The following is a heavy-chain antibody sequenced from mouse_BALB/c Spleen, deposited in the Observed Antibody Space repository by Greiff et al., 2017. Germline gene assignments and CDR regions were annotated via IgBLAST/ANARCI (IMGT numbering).Heavy chain of an antibody. Sequence: VQLQQPGAELVRPGASVKLSCKASGYSFTSYWMNWVKQRPGQGLEWIGIIHPSDSETRLNQKFKDKATLTVDKSSSTVYMELSRLTSEDSAVYFCARHEEGRNYAMDYWGQGTSVTVSS. J-gene: IGHJ4*01. CDR3: ARHEEGRNYAMDY. CDR1: GYSFTSYW. V-gene: IGHV1-61*01. CDR2: IHPSDSET.